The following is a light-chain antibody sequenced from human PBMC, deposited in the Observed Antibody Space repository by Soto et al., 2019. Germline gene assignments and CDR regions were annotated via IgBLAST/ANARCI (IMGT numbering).Light chain of an antibody. CDR3: SSFTSTNTWV. V-gene: IGLV2-14*01. Sequence: QSALTQVASVSGSPGQSITISCTATSSDAGGHDYVSWYLQHPGKAPKLLIYEAFNRPSGVSDRFSGSKSGSTASLTISGLQAEDEGDYYCSSFTSTNTWVFGGGTKVTVL. CDR1: SSDAGGHDY. J-gene: IGLJ3*02. CDR2: EAF.